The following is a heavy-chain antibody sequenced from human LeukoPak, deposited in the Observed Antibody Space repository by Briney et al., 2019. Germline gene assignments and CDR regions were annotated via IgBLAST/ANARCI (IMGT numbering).Heavy chain of an antibody. J-gene: IGHJ4*02. V-gene: IGHV3-48*04. CDR1: GFTFSSYS. CDR3: ASEILTGIDY. D-gene: IGHD3-9*01. Sequence: GGSLRLSCAASGFTFSSYSMNWVRQAPGKGLEWVSFISSSSSTIYYADSVKGRFTISRDNAKNSLYLQMNSLRAEDTAVYYCASEILTGIDYWGQGTLVTVSS. CDR2: ISSSSSTI.